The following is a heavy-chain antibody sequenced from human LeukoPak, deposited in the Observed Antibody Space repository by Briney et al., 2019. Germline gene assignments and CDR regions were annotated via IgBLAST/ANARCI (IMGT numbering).Heavy chain of an antibody. CDR3: AAEGQWSLVHYFNS. Sequence: ASVKVSCKVSGYTLTELSMHWVRQAPGKGLEWMGGFDPEDGETIYAEKFQDRVTMTEDPSTDTAYLELSSLRSEDTAVYFCAAEGQWSLVHYFNSWGQGTLVTVSS. D-gene: IGHD2-15*01. CDR1: GYTLTELS. CDR2: FDPEDGET. V-gene: IGHV1-24*01. J-gene: IGHJ4*02.